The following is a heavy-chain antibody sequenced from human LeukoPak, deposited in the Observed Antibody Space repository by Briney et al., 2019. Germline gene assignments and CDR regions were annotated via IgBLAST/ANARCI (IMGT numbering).Heavy chain of an antibody. D-gene: IGHD3-22*01. Sequence: PSETLSLTCIVSGSSISTYYWSWIRQSPGKGLEWIGYIYSSGSTNYNPSLKRRVIISVDTSKNQFSLKLSSVTAADTAVYYCARHGAPCYYDSNTWFDPWGQGTLVTVSS. V-gene: IGHV4-4*09. CDR1: GSSISTYY. CDR3: ARHGAPCYYDSNTWFDP. CDR2: IYSSGST. J-gene: IGHJ5*02.